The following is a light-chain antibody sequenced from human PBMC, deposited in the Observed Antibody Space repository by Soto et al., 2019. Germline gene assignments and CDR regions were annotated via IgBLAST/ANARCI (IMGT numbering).Light chain of an antibody. Sequence: ETVMTQSPATLSVSPGERATLSCRSSQSVNNYLTCYQQKPGQSPRLIFYGASTRATGIPARFRGSGSGAEFTLPISSLQSEDFEVYYCQQYDNWPLSFGHGTTV. V-gene: IGKV3-15*01. CDR1: QSVNNY. J-gene: IGKJ3*01. CDR2: GAS. CDR3: QQYDNWPLS.